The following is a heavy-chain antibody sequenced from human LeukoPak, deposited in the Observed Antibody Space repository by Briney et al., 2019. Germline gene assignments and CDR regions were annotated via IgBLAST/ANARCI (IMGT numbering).Heavy chain of an antibody. J-gene: IGHJ4*02. CDR2: ISWDGGST. CDR3: AKGGYYDSSGYRKIDY. D-gene: IGHD3-22*01. V-gene: IGHV3-43D*03. CDR1: GFTFDDYA. Sequence: GGSLRLSCAASGFTFDDYAMHWVRQAPGKGLEWVSLISWDGGSTYYADSVKGRFTISRDNSKNSLYLQMSSLRAEDTALYYCAKGGYYDSSGYRKIDYWGQGTLVTVSS.